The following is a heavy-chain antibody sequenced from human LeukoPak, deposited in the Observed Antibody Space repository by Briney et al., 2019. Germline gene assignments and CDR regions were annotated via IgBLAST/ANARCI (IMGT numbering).Heavy chain of an antibody. CDR1: GSSFTSYW. V-gene: IGHV5-51*01. J-gene: IGHJ1*01. CDR3: ARLPPGIAAAGNPFQY. Sequence: GESLKISCKGSGSSFTSYWIGWVRQVPAKGLEWMGIIYPGDSETRYSPSFQGQVTISADKSISTAYLQWSSLKASDTAMYYCARLPPGIAAAGNPFQYWGQGTLVTVSS. D-gene: IGHD6-13*01. CDR2: IYPGDSET.